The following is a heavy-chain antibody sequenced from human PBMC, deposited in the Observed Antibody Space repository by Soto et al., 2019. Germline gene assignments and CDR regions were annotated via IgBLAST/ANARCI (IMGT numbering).Heavy chain of an antibody. CDR1: GGTFSSYA. D-gene: IGHD3-10*01. CDR2: IIPIFGTA. V-gene: IGHV1-69*13. Sequence: SVKVSCKASGGTFSSYAISWVRQAPGQGLEWMGGIIPIFGTANYAQKFQGRVTITADESTSTAYMELSSLRSEDTAVYYCARSPRGASWFDPWGQGTLVTVSS. CDR3: ARSPRGASWFDP. J-gene: IGHJ5*02.